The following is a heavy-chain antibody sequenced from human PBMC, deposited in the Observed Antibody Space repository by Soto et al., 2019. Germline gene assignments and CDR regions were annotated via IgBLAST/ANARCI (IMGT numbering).Heavy chain of an antibody. CDR2: IWHDGTNK. CDR1: GFTFNTYG. J-gene: IGHJ4*02. CDR3: ARDSLSGTYYLDY. V-gene: IGHV3-33*01. Sequence: SCAASGFTFNTYGMHRVRRAPGKGLEWVAVIWHDGTNKYYADSVQGRFTISRHNSENTLYLQMNSLGAEDTAVYYCARDSLSGTYYLDYWGQGTLVTVSS. D-gene: IGHD1-26*01.